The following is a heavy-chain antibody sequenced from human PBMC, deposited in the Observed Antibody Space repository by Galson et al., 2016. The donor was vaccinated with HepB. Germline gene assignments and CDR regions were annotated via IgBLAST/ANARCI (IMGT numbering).Heavy chain of an antibody. CDR2: IKEDGSKE. CDR1: GFTFSSYW. CDR3: ARDLNPYGSSSESWLDP. Sequence: SLRLSCAGSGFTFSSYWMTWVRQAPGKGPEWVAKIKEDGSKEYYVDSVKGRFTISRDNAKSSVYLQMHSLRVEDTAVYFCARDLNPYGSSSESWLDPWGQGTLVIVPS. J-gene: IGHJ5*02. V-gene: IGHV3-7*04. D-gene: IGHD6-13*01.